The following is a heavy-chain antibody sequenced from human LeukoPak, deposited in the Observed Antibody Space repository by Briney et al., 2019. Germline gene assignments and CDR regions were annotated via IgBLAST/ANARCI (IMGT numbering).Heavy chain of an antibody. Sequence: SETLSLTCTVSGGSISSGSYYWSWIRQPAGKGLEWIGRIYTSGSTNYNPSLKSRVTISVDTSKNQFSLKLSSVTAADTAVYYCARAKWGGRGWFDPWGQGTLVTVSS. J-gene: IGHJ5*02. D-gene: IGHD3-16*01. V-gene: IGHV4-61*02. CDR3: ARAKWGGRGWFDP. CDR2: IYTSGST. CDR1: GGSISSGSYY.